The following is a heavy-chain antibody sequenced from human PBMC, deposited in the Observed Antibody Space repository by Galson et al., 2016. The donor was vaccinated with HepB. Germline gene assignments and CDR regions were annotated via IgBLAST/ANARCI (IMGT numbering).Heavy chain of an antibody. CDR3: ARSKGDISMRGRYAFDV. D-gene: IGHD6-13*01. J-gene: IGHJ3*01. CDR1: GYGFTDYW. CDR2: VSPGDSVT. V-gene: IGHV5-51*01. Sequence: QSGAEVKKPGESLKISCKASGYGFTDYWIGWVRQMPGKGPEWMGLVSPGDSVTRYGPSFQGQVTISSDKSINTAYLQWGSLKASATAMYFCARSKGDISMRGRYAFDVWGQGTLVTVSS.